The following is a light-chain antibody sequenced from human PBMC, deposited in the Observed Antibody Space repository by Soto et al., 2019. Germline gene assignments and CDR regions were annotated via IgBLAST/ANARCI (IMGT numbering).Light chain of an antibody. Sequence: DIQMTQSPSYLSASVGDRVTITWQASQDISNYLNWYQQKPGKAPKRLIYDASNLETRVPSRFSGSGSGTDFTFTISSLQPEDIATYYCQQYDNLPRTFGQGNKVEIK. J-gene: IGKJ1*01. CDR2: DAS. CDR1: QDISNY. V-gene: IGKV1-33*01. CDR3: QQYDNLPRT.